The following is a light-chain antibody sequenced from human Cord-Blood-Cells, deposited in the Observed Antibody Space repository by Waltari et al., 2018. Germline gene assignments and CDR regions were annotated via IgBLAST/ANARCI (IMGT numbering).Light chain of an antibody. CDR1: QSVSSSY. CDR2: GAS. CDR3: QQYGSSPYS. V-gene: IGKV3-20*01. Sequence: VLTQSPGTLSLSPGERATLSCRASQSVSSSYLAWYQQKPGQAPRLLSYGASSRATGIPDRFSGSGSGTDFTLTISRLEPEDFAVYYCQQYGSSPYSFGQGTKLEIK. J-gene: IGKJ2*03.